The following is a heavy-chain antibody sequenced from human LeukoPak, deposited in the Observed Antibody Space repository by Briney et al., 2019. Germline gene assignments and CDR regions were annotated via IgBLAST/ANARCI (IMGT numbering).Heavy chain of an antibody. J-gene: IGHJ5*02. D-gene: IGHD4-23*01. CDR2: INPSDDST. V-gene: IGHV1-46*01. Sequence: ASVKVSCKASGYTFTRYYIHWVRQAPGQGLEWMGIINPSDDSTTYAQKFQGRVTMTRDTSTSTVYMELSSLRSEDTAVYYCSRDYGGNSKLDTWGQGTLVTVYS. CDR3: SRDYGGNSKLDT. CDR1: GYTFTRYY.